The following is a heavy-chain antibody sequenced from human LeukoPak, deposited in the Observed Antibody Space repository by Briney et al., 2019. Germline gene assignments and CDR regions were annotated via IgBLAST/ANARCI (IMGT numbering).Heavy chain of an antibody. CDR2: ISAYNGNT. V-gene: IGHV1-18*01. D-gene: IGHD6-13*01. CDR1: GYTFTSYG. CDR3: ARIAERTRLGSSFSFLDY. J-gene: IGHJ4*02. Sequence: ASVKVSCKASGYTFTSYGISWVRQAPGQGLEWMGWISAYNGNTNYAQKFQGRVTMTRDTSISTAYMELSRLRSDDTAVYYCARIAERTRLGSSFSFLDYWGQGTLVTVSS.